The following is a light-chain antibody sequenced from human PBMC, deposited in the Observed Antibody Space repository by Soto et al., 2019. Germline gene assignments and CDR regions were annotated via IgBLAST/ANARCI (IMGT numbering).Light chain of an antibody. CDR1: QSLLHSNGYNY. CDR3: MQALQTRT. V-gene: IGKV2-28*01. CDR2: LGS. J-gene: IGKJ1*01. Sequence: DIVMTQSPLSLPVTPGEPASISCRSSQSLLHSNGYNYLDWYLQKPGQSPQLLIYLGSYRASGVPDRFSGSGSGTDFTLKISRVEAEYVGVYYCMQALQTRTFGQGTKVEI.